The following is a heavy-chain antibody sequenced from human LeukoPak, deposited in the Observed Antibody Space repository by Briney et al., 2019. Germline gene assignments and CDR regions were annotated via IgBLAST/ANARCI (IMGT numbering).Heavy chain of an antibody. Sequence: GGSLTLSCAASSFTVSSNYMSWVRQPAGKGLEWVSVIYSGGSTNYAPSVKARFTISRDTSKNTLYLQMNSLTAADTAVYYCVLTEYSGGDYYCDYWARGPWSPSPQ. CDR3: VLTEYSGGDYYCDY. CDR2: IYSGGST. CDR1: SFTVSSNY. J-gene: IGHJ4*02. V-gene: IGHV3-66*01. D-gene: IGHD2-21*02.